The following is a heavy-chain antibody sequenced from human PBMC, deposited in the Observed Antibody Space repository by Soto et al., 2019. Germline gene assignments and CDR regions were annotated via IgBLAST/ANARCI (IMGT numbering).Heavy chain of an antibody. D-gene: IGHD3-9*01. CDR2: FDPEDGET. CDR3: ATAAKLLVIYDYIDD. J-gene: IGHJ4*02. Sequence: ASVKVSCKVSGYTLTELSMHWVRQAPGQGLEWMGGFDPEDGETIYAQKFHGRVTMTEDTSTDTAYMELSSLRSEDTAAEYCATAAKLLVIYDYIDDWGQGTLVTVSS. V-gene: IGHV1-24*01. CDR1: GYTLTELS.